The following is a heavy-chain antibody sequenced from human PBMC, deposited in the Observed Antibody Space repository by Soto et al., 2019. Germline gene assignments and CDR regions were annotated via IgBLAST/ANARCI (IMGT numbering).Heavy chain of an antibody. CDR3: ARVPSPFDFYYAMDV. CDR2: IFSSGTT. J-gene: IGHJ6*02. CDR1: GDSIGSGNKC. V-gene: IGHV4-30-4*02. Sequence: SETLSLTCTVSGDSIGSGNKCWSWSRQAAGKGLEWIGYIFSSGTTYYNPSLKSRLTMSLDTSQNQFSLKLNSVTAADTAVYFCARVPSPFDFYYAMDVWGQGTTVTAP. D-gene: IGHD3-16*01.